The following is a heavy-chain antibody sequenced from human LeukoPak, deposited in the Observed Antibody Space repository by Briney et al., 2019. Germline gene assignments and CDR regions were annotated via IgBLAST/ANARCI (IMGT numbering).Heavy chain of an antibody. CDR2: IYYSGST. D-gene: IGHD3-10*01. Sequence: SETLSLTCTVSGGSISSSSYYWGWIRQPPGKGLDWIGSIYYSGSTYYNPSLKSRFTISVDTSKNQFSLKLSSVTAADTAVYYCASGDYYGSGSYYNYDYWGQGTLVTVSS. CDR1: GGSISSSSYY. J-gene: IGHJ4*02. V-gene: IGHV4-39*01. CDR3: ASGDYYGSGSYYNYDY.